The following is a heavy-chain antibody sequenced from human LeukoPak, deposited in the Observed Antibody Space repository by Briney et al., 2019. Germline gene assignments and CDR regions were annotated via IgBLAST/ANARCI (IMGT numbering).Heavy chain of an antibody. CDR2: IYPGDSDT. D-gene: IGHD6-13*01. V-gene: IGHV5-51*01. J-gene: IGHJ4*02. CDR3: ARPRAQHPPHFDY. CDR1: GYSFTSYW. Sequence: GESLKISCKGSGYSFTSYWIGWVRQMPGKGLEWMGIIYPGDSDTRYSPSFQGQVTISADKSISTAYLQWSSLKASDTALYYCARPRAQHPPHFDYWGQGTLVTVSS.